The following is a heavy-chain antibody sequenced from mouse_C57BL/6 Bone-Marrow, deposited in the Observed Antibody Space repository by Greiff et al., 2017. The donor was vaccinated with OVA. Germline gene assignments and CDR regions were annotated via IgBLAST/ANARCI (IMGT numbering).Heavy chain of an antibody. J-gene: IGHJ4*01. V-gene: IGHV1-54*01. Sequence: QVQLQQSGAELVRPGPSVKVSCKASGYAFTNYLIEWVKQRPGQGLEWIGVINPGSGGTNYNEKFKGKATLTADKSSSTAYMQLSSLTSEDSAVYFCARKDYYGSSWAMDYWGQGTSVTVSS. D-gene: IGHD1-1*01. CDR2: INPGSGGT. CDR1: GYAFTNYL. CDR3: ARKDYYGSSWAMDY.